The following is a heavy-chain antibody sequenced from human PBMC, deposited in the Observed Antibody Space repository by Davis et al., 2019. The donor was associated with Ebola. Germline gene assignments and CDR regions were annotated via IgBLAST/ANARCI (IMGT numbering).Heavy chain of an antibody. CDR3: TRSLWKWDLGWPRNYFDY. D-gene: IGHD1-26*01. CDR2: ISYNVDKK. CDR1: RFLFSTSV. Sequence: GGSLRPSCPASRFLFSTSVMHWVRQAPGKGLEWAAAISYNVDKKYYIDAVRGRFTISTDNSANTVYLEMNSLRTEDTAVYYCTRSLWKWDLGWPRNYFDYWGQGTQVIVST. J-gene: IGHJ4*02. V-gene: IGHV3-30*10.